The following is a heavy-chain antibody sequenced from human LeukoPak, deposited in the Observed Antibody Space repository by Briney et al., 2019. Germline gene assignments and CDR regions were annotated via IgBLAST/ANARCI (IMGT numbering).Heavy chain of an antibody. D-gene: IGHD3-10*01. CDR3: ASGERSPEGNPVMYVY. V-gene: IGHV3-11*01. CDR1: GFTFSDYY. Sequence: GGSLRLSYAASGFTFSDYYMSWIRQAPGKGLEWVSYISSSGSTIYYADSVKGRFTISRDNAKNSLYLQMNSLRAEDTAVYYCASGERSPEGNPVMYVYWGQGTLVTVSS. J-gene: IGHJ4*02. CDR2: ISSSGSTI.